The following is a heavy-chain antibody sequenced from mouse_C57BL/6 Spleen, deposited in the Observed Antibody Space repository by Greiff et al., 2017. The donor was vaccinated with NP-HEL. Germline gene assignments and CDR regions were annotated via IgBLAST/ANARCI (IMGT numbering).Heavy chain of an antibody. CDR1: GYTFTSYW. Sequence: QVQLQQPGAELVRPGSSVKLSCKASGYTFTSYWMDWVKQRPGQGLEWIGNIYPSDSETHYNQKFKDKATLTVDKSSSTAYMQLSSLTSEDSAVYYCARGIWGPDGYHRAYWGQGTLVTVSA. CDR3: ARGIWGPDGYHRAY. CDR2: IYPSDSET. D-gene: IGHD2-3*01. V-gene: IGHV1-61*01. J-gene: IGHJ3*01.